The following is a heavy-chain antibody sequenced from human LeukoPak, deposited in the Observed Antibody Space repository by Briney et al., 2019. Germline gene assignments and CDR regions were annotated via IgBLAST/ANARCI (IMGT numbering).Heavy chain of an antibody. J-gene: IGHJ6*03. CDR1: GYSISSCYY. CDR2: IYHSGST. V-gene: IGHV4-38-2*02. Sequence: SETLSLTCTVSGYSISSCYYWGWLRPPPGKGLEGIGIIYHSGSTYYNPSLKSRVTLSVDTSKNPFSLKLSSVAAADTAVYYCVRFQSRLYYYYYMDVWGKGTAVTVSS. CDR3: VRFQSRLYYYYYMDV.